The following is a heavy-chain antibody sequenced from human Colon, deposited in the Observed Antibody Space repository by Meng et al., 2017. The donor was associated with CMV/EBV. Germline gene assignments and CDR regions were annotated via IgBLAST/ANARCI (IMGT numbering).Heavy chain of an antibody. Sequence: GGSLRLSCAASGFMFDSYWMHWVRQAPGKGLEWVAFIRYNGESKLYADSVRGRFFISRDNSKNMLYLQMNSLKPEDTALYYCAKVNTQYCSSVSCPKGGFDPWGQGTLVTVSS. CDR2: IRYNGESK. CDR3: AKVNTQYCSSVSCPKGGFDP. J-gene: IGHJ5*02. V-gene: IGHV3-30*02. D-gene: IGHD2-2*01. CDR1: GFMFDSYW.